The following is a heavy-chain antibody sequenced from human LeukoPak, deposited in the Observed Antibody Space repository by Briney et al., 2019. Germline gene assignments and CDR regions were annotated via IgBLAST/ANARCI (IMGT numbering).Heavy chain of an antibody. J-gene: IGHJ6*03. CDR2: IYHSGST. CDR3: ARAVATTHYYYYMDV. Sequence: SETLSLTCTVSGGSISSGGYYWSWIRQPPGKGLEWIGYIYHSGSTYYNPSLKSRVTISVDRSKNQFSLKLSSVTAADTAVYYCARAVATTHYYYYMDVWGKGTTVTVSS. D-gene: IGHD5-24*01. V-gene: IGHV4-30-2*01. CDR1: GGSISSGGYY.